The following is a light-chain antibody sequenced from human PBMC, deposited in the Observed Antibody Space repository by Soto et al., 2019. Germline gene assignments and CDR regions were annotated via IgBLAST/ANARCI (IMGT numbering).Light chain of an antibody. J-gene: IGKJ2*01. CDR3: MQGTHWPRT. CDR2: KVS. CDR1: RSLVYSDGNTY. V-gene: IGKV2-30*01. Sequence: DAVMTQSPLSLPVTVGQPASISCRSSRSLVYSDGNTYLSWLQQRPGQSPRRLIYKVSSRDSGVPDRFSGSGSGTDFPLKISRVEAEDVGIYYCMQGTHWPRTFGQGTRLEIK.